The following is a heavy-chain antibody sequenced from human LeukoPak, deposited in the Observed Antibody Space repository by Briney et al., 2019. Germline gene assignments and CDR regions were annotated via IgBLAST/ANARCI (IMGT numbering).Heavy chain of an antibody. Sequence: SETLSLTCAVYGGSFSGYYWSWIRQPPGKGLEWIGEINHSGSTNYNPSLKSRVTISVDTSKNRFSLKLSSVTAADTAVYYCARPRGAMGLYYFDYWGQGTLVTVSS. CDR3: ARPRGAMGLYYFDY. D-gene: IGHD5-18*01. CDR2: INHSGST. J-gene: IGHJ4*02. CDR1: GGSFSGYY. V-gene: IGHV4-34*01.